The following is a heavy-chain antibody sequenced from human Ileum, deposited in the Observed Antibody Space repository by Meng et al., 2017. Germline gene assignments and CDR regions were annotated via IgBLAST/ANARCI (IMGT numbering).Heavy chain of an antibody. Sequence: GGSLRLSCAASGFTFSNYWMNWVRQVPGKGLVWVSRINNEGSSTGYADSVKGRFTISRDNARNTLYLQMNSLRVEDTGLYYCARDLRAASDLWGQGTLVTVSS. CDR3: ARDLRAASDL. D-gene: IGHD6-13*01. V-gene: IGHV3-74*01. J-gene: IGHJ5*02. CDR2: INNEGSST. CDR1: GFTFSNYW.